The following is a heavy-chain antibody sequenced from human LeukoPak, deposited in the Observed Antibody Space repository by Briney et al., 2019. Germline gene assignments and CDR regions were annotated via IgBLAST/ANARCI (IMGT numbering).Heavy chain of an antibody. D-gene: IGHD3-10*01. CDR3: AKVGDYYGSGKYSNFDY. V-gene: IGHV3-23*01. Sequence: GGSLRLSCAASGFTFSSYSMNWVRQAPGKGLEWVSAISGSGSTTYYADSVKGRFTISRDNSKNTLYLQMSSLGAEDTAVYYCAKVGDYYGSGKYSNFDYWGQGTLVTVSS. CDR1: GFTFSSYS. J-gene: IGHJ4*02. CDR2: ISGSGSTT.